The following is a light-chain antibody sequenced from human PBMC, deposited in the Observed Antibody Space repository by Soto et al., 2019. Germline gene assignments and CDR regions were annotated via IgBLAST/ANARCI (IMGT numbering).Light chain of an antibody. Sequence: EIVLKQSPGTLSLSPGERATLSCRASQSVSSSYLAWYQQKPGQAPRLLIYGASSRATGIPDRFSGSGSGTDFTLTISRLEPEDFAVYYCQQNGSSPWTFGQGTKVDIK. CDR1: QSVSSSY. J-gene: IGKJ1*01. CDR3: QQNGSSPWT. V-gene: IGKV3-20*01. CDR2: GAS.